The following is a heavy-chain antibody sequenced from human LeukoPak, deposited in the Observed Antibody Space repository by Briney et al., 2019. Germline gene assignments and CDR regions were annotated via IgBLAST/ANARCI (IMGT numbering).Heavy chain of an antibody. CDR2: IYYSGST. CDR3: ARTYSGSYSEATRDFDY. D-gene: IGHD1-26*01. J-gene: IGHJ4*02. V-gene: IGHV4-39*01. Sequence: ASETLSLTCTVSGGSISSSSYYWGWIRQPPGKGLEWIGSIYYSGSTYYNPSLKSRVTISVDTSKNQFSLKLSSVTAADTAVYYCARTYSGSYSEATRDFDYWGQGTLVTVSS. CDR1: GGSISSSSYY.